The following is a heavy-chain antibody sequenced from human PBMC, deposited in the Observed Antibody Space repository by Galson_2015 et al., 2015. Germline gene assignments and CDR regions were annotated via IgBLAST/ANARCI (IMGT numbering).Heavy chain of an antibody. CDR2: ISSSSSTI. J-gene: IGHJ3*02. V-gene: IGHV3-48*02. CDR1: GFTFSSYS. Sequence: SLRLSCAASGFTFSSYSMNWVRQAPGKGLEWVSYISSSSSTIYYADSVKGRFTISRDNAKNSLYLQMNSLRDEDTAAYYCARDPRYSSSWTDAFDIWGQGTMVTVSS. CDR3: ARDPRYSSSWTDAFDI. D-gene: IGHD6-13*01.